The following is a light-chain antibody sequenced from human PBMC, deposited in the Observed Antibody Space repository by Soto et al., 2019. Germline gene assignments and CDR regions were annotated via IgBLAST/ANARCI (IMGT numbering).Light chain of an antibody. V-gene: IGLV2-14*01. J-gene: IGLJ3*02. CDR3: TSYTTRSTHWV. CDR2: EVS. Sequence: QSVLTQPASVSGSPGQSITISCTGTSSDVGGYNYVSWYQQHPDKAPKLMIYEVSNRPSGVSNRFSGSKSGNTASLTISGLQAEDEADYYCTSYTTRSTHWVFGGGTQLTVL. CDR1: SSDVGGYNY.